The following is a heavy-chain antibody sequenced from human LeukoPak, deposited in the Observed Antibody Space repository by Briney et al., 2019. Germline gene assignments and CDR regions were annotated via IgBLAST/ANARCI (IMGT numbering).Heavy chain of an antibody. CDR1: GGSISSGGYY. J-gene: IGHJ4*02. CDR3: ARTIGDQGYDW. Sequence: PSETLSLTCTVSGGSISSGGYYWSWIRQPPGKGLEWIGYIYHSGSTYYNPSLKSRVTISVDRSKNQFSLKLSSVTAADTAVYYCARTIGDQGYDWWDQGTLVTVSS. V-gene: IGHV4-30-2*01. D-gene: IGHD3-16*01. CDR2: IYHSGST.